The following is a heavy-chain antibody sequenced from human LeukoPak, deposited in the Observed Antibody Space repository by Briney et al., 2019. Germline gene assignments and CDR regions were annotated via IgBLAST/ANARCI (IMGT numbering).Heavy chain of an antibody. D-gene: IGHD3-10*01. Sequence: GGSLRLSCAASGFTFSSYDMHWVRQATGKGLEWVSAIGTAGDTYYPGSVKGRFTISRENAKNSLYLQMNSLRAGDTAVYYCARARGSGSYRLRVEVDPLDYWGQGTLVTVSS. CDR2: IGTAGDT. CDR1: GFTFSSYD. V-gene: IGHV3-13*01. CDR3: ARARGSGSYRLRVEVDPLDY. J-gene: IGHJ4*02.